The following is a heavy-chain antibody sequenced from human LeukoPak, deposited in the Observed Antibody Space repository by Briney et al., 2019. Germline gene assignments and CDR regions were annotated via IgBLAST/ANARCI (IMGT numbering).Heavy chain of an antibody. CDR3: ARAGITAAGTNYYYYYYMDV. Sequence: GASVKVSCKASGYTFTGYYMHWVRQAPGQGLEWMGWINPNSGGTSYAQKFQGRVTMTRDTSISTAYMELSRLRSDDTAVYYCARAGITAAGTNYYYYYYMDVWGKGTTVTVSS. D-gene: IGHD6-13*01. CDR1: GYTFTGYY. CDR2: INPNSGGT. J-gene: IGHJ6*03. V-gene: IGHV1-2*02.